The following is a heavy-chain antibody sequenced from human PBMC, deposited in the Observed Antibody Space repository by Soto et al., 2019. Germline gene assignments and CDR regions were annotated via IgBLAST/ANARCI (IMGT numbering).Heavy chain of an antibody. V-gene: IGHV1-69*02. Sequence: SVKVSCKASGGTFSSYTISWVRQAPGQGLEWMGRIIPILGIANYAQKFQGRVTITADKSTSTAYMELSSLRSEDTAVYYCARISSGQQLTNWFDPWGQGTLVTVSS. D-gene: IGHD6-13*01. J-gene: IGHJ5*02. CDR1: GGTFSSYT. CDR3: ARISSGQQLTNWFDP. CDR2: IIPILGIA.